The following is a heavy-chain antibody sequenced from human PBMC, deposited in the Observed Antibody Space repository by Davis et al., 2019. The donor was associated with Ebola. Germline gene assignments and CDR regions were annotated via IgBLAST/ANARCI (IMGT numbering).Heavy chain of an antibody. V-gene: IGHV1-69*13. CDR3: ARGILLWFREGYYYGMDV. CDR1: AGTFSSYS. D-gene: IGHD3-10*01. J-gene: IGHJ6*02. Sequence: SALVSCKASAGTFSSYSISWVRHAPGQGLEWMGGIIPIFGTANYAQKSQGRVTITADESTSTAYMELSSLRSEDTAVYYCARGILLWFREGYYYGMDVWGQGTTVTVSS. CDR2: IIPIFGTA.